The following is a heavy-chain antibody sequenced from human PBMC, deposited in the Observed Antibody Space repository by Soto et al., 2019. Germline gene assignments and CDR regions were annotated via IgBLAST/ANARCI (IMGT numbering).Heavy chain of an antibody. D-gene: IGHD2-21*01. CDR3: ARHIRGNSCMDV. V-gene: IGHV4-30-2*03. CDR2: IYHSGST. Sequence: SETLSLTCAVSGGSISSGGYSWSWIRQPPGKGLEWIGYIYHSGSTYYNPSLLSRVTISVDTSMNELSLRLSSVTAADTAVYYCARHIRGNSCMDVWGQGTTVTVSS. J-gene: IGHJ6*02. CDR1: GGSISSGGYS.